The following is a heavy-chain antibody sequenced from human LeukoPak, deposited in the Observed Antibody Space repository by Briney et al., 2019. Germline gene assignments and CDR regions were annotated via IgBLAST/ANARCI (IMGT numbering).Heavy chain of an antibody. CDR3: AKAPPSVVVVAATPTRDWYFDL. V-gene: IGHV3-23*01. Sequence: GASQRLSCAASGFTFSSYAMSWVRQAGGKGLEWVSAISGSGGSTYYADSVKGRFTISRDTSKNTLYLQMNRLRAEDTAVYYCAKAPPSVVVVAATPTRDWYFDLWVRGTVVVVCS. D-gene: IGHD2-15*01. CDR2: ISGSGGST. CDR1: GFTFSSYA. J-gene: IGHJ2*01.